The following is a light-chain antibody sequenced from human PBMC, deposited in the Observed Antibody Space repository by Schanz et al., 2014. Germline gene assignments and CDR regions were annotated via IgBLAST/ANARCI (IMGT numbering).Light chain of an antibody. CDR1: QSIRSS. V-gene: IGKV3-11*01. CDR2: DAS. CDR3: QQRSNWPPLFT. J-gene: IGKJ3*01. Sequence: EILLTQSPVTLSLSPGETVTLSCRASQSIRSSLAWYQQKPGQAPRLLMYDASNRATGIPARFSGSGSGTEFTLTISSLQSEDFAVYYCQQRSNWPPLFTFGPGTKVDIK.